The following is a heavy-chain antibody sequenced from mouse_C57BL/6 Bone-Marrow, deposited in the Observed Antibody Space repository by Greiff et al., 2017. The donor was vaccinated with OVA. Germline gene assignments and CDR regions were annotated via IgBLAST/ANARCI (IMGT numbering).Heavy chain of an antibody. J-gene: IGHJ1*03. Sequence: EVQVVESGGGLVQPGGSLKLSCAASGFTFSDYGMAWVRQAPRKGPEWVAFISNLAYSIYYADTVTGRFTLSRENAKNTLYLELSSLRSEDTAMYYCARHGAGYYWYFDVWGTGTAVTVSS. CDR1: GFTFSDYG. CDR3: ARHGAGYYWYFDV. D-gene: IGHD2-2*01. CDR2: ISNLAYSI. V-gene: IGHV5-15*01.